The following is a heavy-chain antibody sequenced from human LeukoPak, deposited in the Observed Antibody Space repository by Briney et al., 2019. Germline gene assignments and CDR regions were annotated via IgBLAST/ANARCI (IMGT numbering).Heavy chain of an antibody. CDR1: GFTFSSYG. J-gene: IGHJ4*02. CDR3: ARDRRALDTAMGMVGY. Sequence: PGESLRLSCAASGFTFSSYGMHWVRQAPGKGLGWVAVIWYDGSNKYYADSVKGRFTISRDNSKSTLYLQMNSLRAEDTAVYYCARDRRALDTAMGMVGYWGQGTLVTVSS. CDR2: IWYDGSNK. V-gene: IGHV3-33*01. D-gene: IGHD5-18*01.